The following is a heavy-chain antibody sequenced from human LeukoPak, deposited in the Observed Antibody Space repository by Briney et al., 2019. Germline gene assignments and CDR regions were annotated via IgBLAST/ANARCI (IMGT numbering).Heavy chain of an antibody. J-gene: IGHJ4*02. D-gene: IGHD1-26*01. V-gene: IGHV4-59*01. CDR1: GGTISGYY. Sequence: ASETLSLTCTVSGGTISGYYWSWIRQPPGQGLEWIGNVHYSGTTNYSPSLKSRVTISVDSSKKQFSLKLTSVTAADTAVYCCARGGRSGSYTYYFDYWGLGSLVAVSS. CDR2: VHYSGTT. CDR3: ARGGRSGSYTYYFDY.